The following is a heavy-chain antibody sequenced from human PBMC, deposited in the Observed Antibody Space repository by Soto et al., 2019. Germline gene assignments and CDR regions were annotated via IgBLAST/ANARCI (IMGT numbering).Heavy chain of an antibody. V-gene: IGHV3-21*01. CDR3: VKDEGTEAMGV. J-gene: IGHJ6*02. CDR1: GFTFSRNT. Sequence: GGSLRLSCVTSGFTFSRNTMNWVRQAPGKGLEWVASITSSGSYVYYADSVKGRFSASRDNAKNSLSLQMDSLRPDDTAIYFCVKDEGTEAMGVWGQGTTVTVSS. CDR2: ITSSGSYV.